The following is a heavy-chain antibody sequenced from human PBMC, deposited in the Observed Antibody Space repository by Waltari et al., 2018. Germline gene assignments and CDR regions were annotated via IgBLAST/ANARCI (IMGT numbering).Heavy chain of an antibody. CDR2: IIPILGIA. V-gene: IGHV1-69*10. J-gene: IGHJ3*02. CDR1: GGTFSSYA. Sequence: QVQLVQSGAEVKKPGSSVKVSCTAYGGTFSSYAISWVRPRPGQGLDGMGGIIPILGIANYAQKFQGRVTITADKSTSTAYMELSSLRSEDTAVYYCARDQADIVVVVAATSAFDIWGQGTMVTVSS. CDR3: ARDQADIVVVVAATSAFDI. D-gene: IGHD2-15*01.